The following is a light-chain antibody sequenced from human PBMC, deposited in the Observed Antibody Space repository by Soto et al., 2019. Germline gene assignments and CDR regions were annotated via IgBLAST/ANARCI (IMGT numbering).Light chain of an antibody. Sequence: EIVLTQSPATLSLSPGERATLSCSASQSVSSYLAWYQQKPGQAPRLLIYDASNRATGIPARFSGSGSGTDFTLTISSLGPEDFAVYYCQQRKTFGGGTKVEIK. CDR1: QSVSSY. CDR2: DAS. CDR3: QQRKT. V-gene: IGKV3-11*01. J-gene: IGKJ4*01.